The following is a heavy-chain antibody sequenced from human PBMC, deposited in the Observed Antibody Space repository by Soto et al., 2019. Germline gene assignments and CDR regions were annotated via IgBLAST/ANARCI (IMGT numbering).Heavy chain of an antibody. D-gene: IGHD4-4*01. J-gene: IGHJ4*02. CDR1: GASISSYY. CDR3: ASGRNAYSYAGLGF. V-gene: IGHV4-59*08. Sequence: PSETLSLTCTVSGASISSYYWSWIRQPPGKGLEWIGYISYSGTTKDNPSLKSRVTISVDTSKNQFSLKPSSVTAADTAVYYCASGRNAYSYAGLGFWGQGTLVTVSS. CDR2: ISYSGTT.